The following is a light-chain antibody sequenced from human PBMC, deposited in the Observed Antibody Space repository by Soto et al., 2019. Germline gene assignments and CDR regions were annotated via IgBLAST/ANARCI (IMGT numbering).Light chain of an antibody. Sequence: EIVMTQSPATLSESPGEKATLSCRASQSVSSNLAWNQQKRGKAPRLLIYGTSTRATGIPARFSGSGSGTEFTLTISSLQSADFAVYYCQQSNTWPLTFGGVTKVEIK. J-gene: IGKJ4*01. CDR3: QQSNTWPLT. V-gene: IGKV3-15*01. CDR2: GTS. CDR1: QSVSSN.